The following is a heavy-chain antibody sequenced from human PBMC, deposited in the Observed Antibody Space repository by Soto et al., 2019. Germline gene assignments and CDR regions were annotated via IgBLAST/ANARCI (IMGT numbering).Heavy chain of an antibody. CDR3: AIRPPAFDY. V-gene: IGHV1-18*01. CDR2: ITTDKGKT. Sequence: QVQLVQSGPEVKKPGASVKVSCKTSGYTFTNYGISWVRQAPGQGLEWMGWITTDKGKTTYAQKFQGRVPMTTDTSPSTAYMELRSLRADDTAMDYCAIRPPAFDYWGQGTLGNVSS. CDR1: GYTFTNYG. J-gene: IGHJ4*02. D-gene: IGHD6-6*01.